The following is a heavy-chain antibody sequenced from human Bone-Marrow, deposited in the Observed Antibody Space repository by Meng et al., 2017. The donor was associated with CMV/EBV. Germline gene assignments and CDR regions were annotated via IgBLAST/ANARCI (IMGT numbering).Heavy chain of an antibody. CDR2: IYYSGST. CDR1: GGSISSSSYY. D-gene: IGHD2-2*01. J-gene: IGHJ4*02. CDR3: ARIRVVPAATLYYVDY. Sequence: SETLSLTCTVSGGSISSSSYYWGWIRQPPGKGLEWIGSIYYSGSTYYNPSLKSRVTISVDTSKNQFSLKLSSVTAADTAVYYCARIRVVPAATLYYVDYWGQGTLVTVSS. V-gene: IGHV4-39*01.